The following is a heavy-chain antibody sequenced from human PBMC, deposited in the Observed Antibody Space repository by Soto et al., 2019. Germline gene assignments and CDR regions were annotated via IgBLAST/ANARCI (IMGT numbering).Heavy chain of an antibody. Sequence: ASVKVSCKASGYTFTSYAMHWVRQAPGQGLEWMGWINAGNGNTKYSQKFQGRVTITRDTSASTAYMELSSLRSEDTAVYYCARWDGYNHDAFDIWGQGTMVTVSS. CDR1: GYTFTSYA. J-gene: IGHJ3*02. V-gene: IGHV1-3*01. CDR2: INAGNGNT. D-gene: IGHD5-12*01. CDR3: ARWDGYNHDAFDI.